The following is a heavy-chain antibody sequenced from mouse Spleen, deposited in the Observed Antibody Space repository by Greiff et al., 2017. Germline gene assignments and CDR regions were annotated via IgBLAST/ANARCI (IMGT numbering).Heavy chain of an antibody. CDR1: GFTFSDYG. V-gene: IGHV5-17*01. Sequence: EVKVVESGGGLVKPGGSLKLSCAASGFTFSDYGMHWVRQAPEKGLEWVAYISSGSSTIYYADTVKGRFTISRDNAKNTLFLQMTSLRSEDTAMYYCARPEDWYFDVWGTGTTVTVSS. CDR2: ISSGSSTI. CDR3: ARPEDWYFDV. J-gene: IGHJ1*03.